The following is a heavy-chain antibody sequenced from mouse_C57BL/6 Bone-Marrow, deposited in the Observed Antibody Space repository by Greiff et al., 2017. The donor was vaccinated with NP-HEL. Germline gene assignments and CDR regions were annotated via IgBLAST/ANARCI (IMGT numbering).Heavy chain of an antibody. J-gene: IGHJ2*01. CDR1: GFTFTDYY. CDR3: ARWGYGSSSVFDY. V-gene: IGHV7-3*01. D-gene: IGHD1-1*01. Sequence: EVKLVESGGGLVQPGGSLSLSCAASGFTFTDYYMSWVRQPPGKALEWLGFIRNKANGYTTEYSASVKGWFTISRDNSQSILYLQMNALRAEDSATYYCARWGYGSSSVFDYWGQGTTLTVPS. CDR2: IRNKANGYTT.